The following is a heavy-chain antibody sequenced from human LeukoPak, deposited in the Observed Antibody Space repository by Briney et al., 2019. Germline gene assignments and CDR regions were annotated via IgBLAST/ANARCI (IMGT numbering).Heavy chain of an antibody. Sequence: SGPALVKPTQTLTLTCTFSGFSLSTSGMCVSWIRQPPGKALEWLARIDWDGDKHFSTSLETKLTISKDTSKNQVVLTMTNMDPVDTATYYCARNSYGLVDYWGQGTLVTVSS. CDR2: IDWDGDK. CDR1: GFSLSTSGMC. CDR3: ARNSYGLVDY. J-gene: IGHJ4*02. V-gene: IGHV2-70*11. D-gene: IGHD3-10*01.